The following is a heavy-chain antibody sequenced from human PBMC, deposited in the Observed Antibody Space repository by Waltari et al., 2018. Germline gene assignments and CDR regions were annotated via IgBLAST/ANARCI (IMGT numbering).Heavy chain of an antibody. CDR1: GGSLSSGCYY. J-gene: IGHJ4*02. CDR3: AMLTPEYYFDY. CDR2: IYYSGST. D-gene: IGHD1-20*01. V-gene: IGHV4-31*03. Sequence: QVQLQESGPGLVKPSQTLSLPCTVSGGSLSSGCYYWSWIRQHPGKGLEWIGYIYYSGSTYYNPSLKSRVTISVDTSKNQFSLKLSSVTAADTAVYYCAMLTPEYYFDYWGQGTLVTVSS.